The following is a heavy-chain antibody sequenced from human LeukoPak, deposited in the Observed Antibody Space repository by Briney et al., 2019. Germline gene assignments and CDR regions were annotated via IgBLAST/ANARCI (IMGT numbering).Heavy chain of an antibody. Sequence: GASVKVSCKASGYTFTSYGISWVRQAPGQGLEWMGWISAYNGNTNYAQKLQGRVTMTTDTSTSTAYMELRSLRSDDTAVYYCARDLYYYGSGSYYGFGYWGQGTLVTVSS. CDR2: ISAYNGNT. D-gene: IGHD3-10*01. J-gene: IGHJ4*02. CDR3: ARDLYYYGSGSYYGFGY. CDR1: GYTFTSYG. V-gene: IGHV1-18*01.